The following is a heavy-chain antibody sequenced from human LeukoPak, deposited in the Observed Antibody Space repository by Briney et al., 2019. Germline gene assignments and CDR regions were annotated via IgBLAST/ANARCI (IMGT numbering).Heavy chain of an antibody. CDR3: ARYENGGIDY. Sequence: GGSLRLSCAASGFTVSSSYMTWVRQAPGKGLEWVSVIYSGGDTFYADSVKGRFTISRDNSKNTLYLQMNNLRAEDTAVYYCARYENGGIDYWGQGTLVTVSS. D-gene: IGHD2-15*01. J-gene: IGHJ4*02. V-gene: IGHV3-53*01. CDR1: GFTVSSSY. CDR2: IYSGGDT.